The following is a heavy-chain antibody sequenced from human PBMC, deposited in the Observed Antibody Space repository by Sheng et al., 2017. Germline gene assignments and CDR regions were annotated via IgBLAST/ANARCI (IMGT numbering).Heavy chain of an antibody. CDR3: AKGYYGSGSYDTTLFDY. Sequence: EVQLVESGGGLVQPGGSLRLSCAASGFTFSSYAMSWVRQAPGKGLEWVSAISGSGGSTYYADSVKGRFTISRDNSKNTLYLQMNSLRAEDTAVYYCAKGYYGSGSYDTTLFDYWGQGTLVTVSS. CDR1: GFTFSSYA. J-gene: IGHJ4*02. D-gene: IGHD3-10*01. CDR2: ISGSGGST. V-gene: IGHV3-23*04.